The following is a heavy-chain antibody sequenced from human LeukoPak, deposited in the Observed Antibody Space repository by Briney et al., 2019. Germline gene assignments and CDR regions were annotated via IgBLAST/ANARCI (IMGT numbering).Heavy chain of an antibody. CDR3: VRVAAGTGSFDI. V-gene: IGHV3-74*01. CDR2: INTDGRTI. D-gene: IGHD6-13*01. CDR1: GFTLSSYS. Sequence: GGSLRLSCAASGFTLSSYSMHWVRQAPGKGLVWVSRINTDGRTINYADSVEGRFTISRDIAKNTLYLQMNSLRAEDTAVYYCVRVAAGTGSFDIWGQGTMVTVSS. J-gene: IGHJ3*02.